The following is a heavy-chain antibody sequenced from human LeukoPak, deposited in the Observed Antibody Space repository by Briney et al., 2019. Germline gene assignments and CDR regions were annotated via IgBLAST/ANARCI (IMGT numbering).Heavy chain of an antibody. CDR1: GGSISSYY. Sequence: PSETLSLTCTVSGGSISSYYWSWIRQPPGKGLEWIGYIYYSGSTNYNPSLKSRVTISVDTSKNQFSLKLSSVTAADTAVYYCAREAGYSSGWYGRWFDPWGQGTLVTVSS. D-gene: IGHD6-19*01. CDR3: AREAGYSSGWYGRWFDP. CDR2: IYYSGST. J-gene: IGHJ5*02. V-gene: IGHV4-59*01.